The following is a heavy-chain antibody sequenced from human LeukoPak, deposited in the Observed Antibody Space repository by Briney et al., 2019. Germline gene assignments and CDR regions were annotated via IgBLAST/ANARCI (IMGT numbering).Heavy chain of an antibody. CDR1: GFTFSTSW. J-gene: IGHJ4*02. CDR3: AREGSICFDY. D-gene: IGHD3-3*02. Sequence: GGSLRLSCAASGFTFSTSWMSCVRQAPGKGLEWVANIKQDGSQKYYVDSVKGRFTISRDNAKNSLYLQMNSLRVEDTAVYYCAREGSICFDYWGQGSLVTVSS. V-gene: IGHV3-7*04. CDR2: IKQDGSQK.